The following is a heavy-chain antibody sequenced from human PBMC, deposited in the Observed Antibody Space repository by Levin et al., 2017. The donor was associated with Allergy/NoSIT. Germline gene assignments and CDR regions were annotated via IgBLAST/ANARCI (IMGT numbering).Heavy chain of an antibody. J-gene: IGHJ3*01. D-gene: IGHD3-16*01. Sequence: GESLKISCKGSGCSFSTYWIGWVRQKPGKGLEWMGIIYAGDSDTRYSPSFQGQATISVDKSISTAYLQWSSLKASDSAMYYCAKLRRTAVRYDAFDVWGQGTKVTVSS. CDR1: GCSFSTYW. CDR2: IYAGDSDT. CDR3: AKLRRTAVRYDAFDV. V-gene: IGHV5-51*01.